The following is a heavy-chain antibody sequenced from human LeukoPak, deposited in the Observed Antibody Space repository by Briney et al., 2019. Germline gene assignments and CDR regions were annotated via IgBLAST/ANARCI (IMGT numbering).Heavy chain of an antibody. J-gene: IGHJ4*02. V-gene: IGHV3-23*01. Sequence: PGGSLRLSCAASGFTFSSYAMSWVRQAPGKGLEWVSAISGSGGSTYYPDSVKGRFTISRDNSKNTLYLQMNSLRAEDTAVYYCAKARYSSSWGFDYWGQGTLVTVSS. CDR1: GFTFSSYA. CDR3: AKARYSSSWGFDY. D-gene: IGHD6-13*01. CDR2: ISGSGGST.